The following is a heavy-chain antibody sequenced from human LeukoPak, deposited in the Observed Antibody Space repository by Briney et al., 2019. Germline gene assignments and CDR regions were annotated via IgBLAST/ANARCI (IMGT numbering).Heavy chain of an antibody. J-gene: IGHJ4*02. V-gene: IGHV3-21*01. CDR3: ARTITRVGYYFDY. CDR1: GFTLSSYS. CDR2: ISSGSSYI. D-gene: IGHD5-12*01. Sequence: GGSLRLSCAASGFTLSSYSMNWVRQAPGKGLEWVSSISSGSSYIYYADSVKGRFTISRDNAKNSLYLQMNSLRAEDTAVYYCARTITRVGYYFDYWGQGTLVTVSS.